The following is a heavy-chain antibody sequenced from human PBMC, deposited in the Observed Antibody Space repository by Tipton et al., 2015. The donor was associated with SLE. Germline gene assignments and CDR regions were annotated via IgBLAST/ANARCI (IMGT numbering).Heavy chain of an antibody. D-gene: IGHD6-13*01. CDR1: GFTFDDYA. Sequence: SLRLSCAASGFTFDDYAMHWVRQAPGKGLEWVAVIWYDGSNKYYADSVKGRFTISRDNSKNTLYLQMNSLRAEDTAVYYCASNPGIAAAGRGYWGQGTLVTVSS. CDR2: IWYDGSNK. V-gene: IGHV3-33*08. J-gene: IGHJ4*02. CDR3: ASNPGIAAAGRGY.